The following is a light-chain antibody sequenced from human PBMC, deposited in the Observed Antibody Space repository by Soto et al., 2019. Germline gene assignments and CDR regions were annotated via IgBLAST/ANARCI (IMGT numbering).Light chain of an antibody. CDR3: TSYTSSPTRV. CDR2: EVS. J-gene: IGLJ2*01. CDR1: SSDVGGYKF. V-gene: IGLV2-14*01. Sequence: QSALTQPASVSGSPGQSITISCTGTSSDVGGYKFVSWYQHLPGKAPELLIYEVSNRPSGVSNRFSGSKSGNTASLTISGLQPDDEADYYCTSYTSSPTRVFGGGTKLTVL.